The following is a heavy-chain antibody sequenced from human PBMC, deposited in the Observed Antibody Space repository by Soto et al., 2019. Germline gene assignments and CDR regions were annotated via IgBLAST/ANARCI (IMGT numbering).Heavy chain of an antibody. J-gene: IGHJ4*02. D-gene: IGHD5-12*01. CDR3: ANDPGYSLDY. CDR1: GGSISSGDYG. V-gene: IGHV4-30-4*01. Sequence: PSETLSLTCTVSGGSISSGDYGGSWIRQPPGRGLEWIGYIYYSGSTYYNPSLKSRVTISVDTSKNQFSLKLSSVTPEDAAVYYCANDPGYSLDYWGQGTQVTVSS. CDR2: IYYSGST.